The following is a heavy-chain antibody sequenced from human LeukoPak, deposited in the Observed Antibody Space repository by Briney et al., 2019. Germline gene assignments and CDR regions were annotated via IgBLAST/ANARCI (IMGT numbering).Heavy chain of an antibody. CDR2: ISSSSSYI. J-gene: IGHJ6*03. D-gene: IGHD2-2*01. Sequence: GGSLRLSCAASGFTFSSYWMSWVRQAPGKGLEWVSSISSSSSYIYYADSVKGRFTISRDNAKNSLYLQMNSLRAEDTAVYYCAREERDFVVVPAAPSTYYYYYCMDVWGKGTTVTVSS. CDR3: AREERDFVVVPAAPSTYYYYYCMDV. CDR1: GFTFSSYW. V-gene: IGHV3-21*01.